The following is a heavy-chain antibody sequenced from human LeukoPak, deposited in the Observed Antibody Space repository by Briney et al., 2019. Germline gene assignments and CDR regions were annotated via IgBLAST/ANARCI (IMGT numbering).Heavy chain of an antibody. CDR2: IDPSDSYT. D-gene: IGHD1-26*01. Sequence: GESLKISCKGSGYSFTSYWIGWVRQMPGKGLEWMGRIDPSDSYTNYSPSFQGHVTISADKSISTAYLQWSSLKASDTAMYYCARQAGSYYVNWGQGTLVTVSS. CDR3: ARQAGSYYVN. V-gene: IGHV5-10-1*01. J-gene: IGHJ4*02. CDR1: GYSFTSYW.